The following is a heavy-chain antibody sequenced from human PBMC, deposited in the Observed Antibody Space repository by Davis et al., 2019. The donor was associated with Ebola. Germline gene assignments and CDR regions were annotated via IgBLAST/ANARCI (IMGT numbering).Heavy chain of an antibody. CDR2: INPNSGGT. D-gene: IGHD6-6*01. V-gene: IGHV1-2*02. J-gene: IGHJ5*02. CDR1: GYTFTGYY. CDR3: ARDPAYSSSWGWFDP. Sequence: ASVKVSCKASGYTFTGYYMHWVRQAPGQGLEWMGWINPNSGGTNYAQKFQGRVTITADESTSTAYMELSSLRSEDTAVYYCARDPAYSSSWGWFDPWGQGTLVTVSS.